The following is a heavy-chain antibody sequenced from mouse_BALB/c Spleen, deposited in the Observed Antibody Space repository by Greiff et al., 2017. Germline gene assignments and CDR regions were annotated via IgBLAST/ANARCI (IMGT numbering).Heavy chain of an antibody. CDR3: ARLGELLRSYFDY. CDR1: GDSITSGY. J-gene: IGHJ2*01. Sequence: VQLKESGPSLVKPSQTLSLTCSVTGDSITSGYWNWIRKFPGNKLEYMGYISYSGSTYYNPSLKSRISITRDTSKNQYYLQLNSVTTEDTATYYCARLGELLRSYFDYWGQGTTLTVSS. V-gene: IGHV3-8*02. CDR2: ISYSGST. D-gene: IGHD1-1*01.